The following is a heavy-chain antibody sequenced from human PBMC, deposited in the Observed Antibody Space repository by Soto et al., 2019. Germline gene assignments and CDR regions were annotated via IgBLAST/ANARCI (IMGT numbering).Heavy chain of an antibody. Sequence: GGSLRLSCAASGFTFSNAWMNWVRQAPGKGLEWVGRIKSKTDGGTTDYAAPVKGRFTISRDDSKNTLYLQMNSLKTEDPAVYYCPTFYYLWIPKRLPAPDYYYSGMEVWGKGTTVTASS. J-gene: IGHJ6*04. CDR1: GFTFSNAW. V-gene: IGHV3-15*07. D-gene: IGHD3-10*01. CDR2: IKSKTDGGTT. CDR3: PTFYYLWIPKRLPAPDYYYSGMEV.